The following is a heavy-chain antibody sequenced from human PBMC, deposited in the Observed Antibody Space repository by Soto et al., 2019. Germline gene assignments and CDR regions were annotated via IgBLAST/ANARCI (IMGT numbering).Heavy chain of an antibody. CDR1: GFTLSDYY. J-gene: IGHJ3*01. Sequence: QVHLVESGGGLVKPGGSLRLSCEASGFTLSDYYMSWIRQAPGKGLEWVSYISTSGNTIYYEDSVKGRFTISRDNAKNSLYLQLNSLRAEDTAVYYCARVKEGDAFDLWGQGTMVTVSS. CDR2: ISTSGNTI. V-gene: IGHV3-11*01. CDR3: ARVKEGDAFDL.